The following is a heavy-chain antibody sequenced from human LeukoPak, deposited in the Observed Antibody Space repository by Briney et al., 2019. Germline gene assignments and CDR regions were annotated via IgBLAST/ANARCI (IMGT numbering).Heavy chain of an antibody. V-gene: IGHV6-1*01. CDR3: ARVRTIFGVAMRWFDP. J-gene: IGHJ5*02. CDR2: TYYRTKWNN. D-gene: IGHD3-3*01. Sequence: SQTLSLTCAISGDSVSSKSAAWNWIRQSPSRGLEWLGRTYYRTKWNNDYAVSVKSRITINPDTSKNQFSLQLSSVTAADTAVYYCARVRTIFGVAMRWFDPWGQGTLVTVSS. CDR1: GDSVSSKSAA.